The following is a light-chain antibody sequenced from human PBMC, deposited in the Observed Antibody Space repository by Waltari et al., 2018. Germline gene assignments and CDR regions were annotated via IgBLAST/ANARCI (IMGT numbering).Light chain of an antibody. CDR2: WAS. CDR1: QSVLSSSNNKNY. CDR3: QQCYNFPYT. V-gene: IGKV4-1*01. J-gene: IGKJ2*01. Sequence: DIVMTQSPDSLAVSLGERATINCKSSQSVLSSSNNKNYLGWYQQKTGQPPKLLVSWASTREYGVPDRFSGSGSVTDFTLTISSLQAEDVAVYYCQQCYNFPYTFGQGTKLEIK.